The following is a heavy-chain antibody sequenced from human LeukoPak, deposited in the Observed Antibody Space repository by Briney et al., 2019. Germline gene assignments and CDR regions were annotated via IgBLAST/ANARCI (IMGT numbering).Heavy chain of an antibody. CDR3: ARDRGNDILTYPIDY. V-gene: IGHV3-21*01. CDR1: GFTFTSYS. J-gene: IGHJ4*02. Sequence: GGSLRLSCAASGFTFTSYSMNWVRQAPGKGLEWVSSINSSSSYIYYADSVKGRFTISRDNAKNSLYLQMNSLRAEDTAVYYCARDRGNDILTYPIDYWGQGTLVTVSS. D-gene: IGHD3-9*01. CDR2: INSSSSYI.